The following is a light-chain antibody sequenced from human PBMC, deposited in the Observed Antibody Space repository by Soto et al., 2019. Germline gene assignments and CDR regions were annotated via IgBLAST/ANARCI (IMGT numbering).Light chain of an antibody. CDR3: MQTLQTPWT. J-gene: IGKJ1*01. Sequence: DMVMTQSPLSLPVTPGETVSISCRSSQSILHKNGNNYLDWYQQKPGTSLQLLIYSGSNLASGVPDRFSGSGSGTDFTLKISRVEAEDVGIYYCMQTLQTPWTFGQGTKVDIK. CDR1: QSILHKNGNNY. V-gene: IGKV2-28*01. CDR2: SGS.